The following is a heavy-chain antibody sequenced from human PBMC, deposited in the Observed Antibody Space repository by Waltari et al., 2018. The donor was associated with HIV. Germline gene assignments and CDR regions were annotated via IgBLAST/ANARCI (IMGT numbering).Heavy chain of an antibody. CDR3: ARAGHEEFDY. V-gene: IGHV4-39*01. J-gene: IGHJ4*02. CDR1: GGSISSSTYY. Sequence: QLQLQESGPGLVKPSETLSLTCTVSGGSISSSTYYWGWIRQPPGKGLEWIGNIYYTGSTYSNPSLKSRLTISIDTSKKQFSLTLSSVTAADTAIYYCARAGHEEFDYWGQGTLVTVSS. CDR2: IYYTGST.